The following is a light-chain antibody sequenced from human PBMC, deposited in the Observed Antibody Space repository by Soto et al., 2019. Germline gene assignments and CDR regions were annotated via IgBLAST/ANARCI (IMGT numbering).Light chain of an antibody. Sequence: DIQMTQSPSSLSASVEDRVIITCRASQSISNHLNWYQQKPGKAPKLLIFAASSLQSGVPSRFSGSRSGPDFTLTISSLQSDDFATYYCLQYNGYYRTFGQGTKVDIK. CDR3: LQYNGYYRT. V-gene: IGKV1-39*01. CDR1: QSISNH. J-gene: IGKJ1*01. CDR2: AAS.